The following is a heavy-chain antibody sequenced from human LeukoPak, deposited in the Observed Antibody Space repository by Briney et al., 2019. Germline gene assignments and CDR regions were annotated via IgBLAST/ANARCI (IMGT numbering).Heavy chain of an antibody. CDR3: ARFPDSWNYDY. CDR2: IYSGGST. Sequence: GGSLRLSCAASGFTVSSNYMSWVRQAPGKGLEWVSVIYSGGSTYYADSVKGRFTISRDNSKNTLYLQMNSLRAEDTAVYYCARFPDSWNYDYWGQGTLVTVSS. CDR1: GFTVSSNY. V-gene: IGHV3-53*01. J-gene: IGHJ4*02. D-gene: IGHD1-7*01.